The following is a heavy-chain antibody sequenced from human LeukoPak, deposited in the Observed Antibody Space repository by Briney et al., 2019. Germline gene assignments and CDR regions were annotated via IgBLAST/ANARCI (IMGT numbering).Heavy chain of an antibody. D-gene: IGHD1-26*01. CDR1: GGSISSYY. Sequence: PSETLSLTCTVSGGSISSYYWSWIRQPAGKGLEWIGYIYYSGSTNYNPSLKSRVTISVDTSKNQFSLKLSSVTAADTAVYYCARSGSHYYYYGMDVWGQGTTVTVSS. V-gene: IGHV4-59*01. CDR3: ARSGSHYYYYGMDV. CDR2: IYYSGST. J-gene: IGHJ6*02.